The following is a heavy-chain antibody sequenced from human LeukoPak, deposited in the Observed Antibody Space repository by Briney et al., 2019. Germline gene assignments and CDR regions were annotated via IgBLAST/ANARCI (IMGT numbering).Heavy chain of an antibody. V-gene: IGHV1-18*01. CDR1: GYTFTSYD. J-gene: IGHJ4*02. Sequence: WASVKVSCKASGYTFTSYDINWVRQATGQGLEWMGWISAYNGNTNYAQKLQGRVTMTTDTSTSTAYMELRSLRSDDTAVYYCARATTIFGVVILPYYFDYWGQGTLVTVSS. CDR2: ISAYNGNT. CDR3: ARATTIFGVVILPYYFDY. D-gene: IGHD3-3*01.